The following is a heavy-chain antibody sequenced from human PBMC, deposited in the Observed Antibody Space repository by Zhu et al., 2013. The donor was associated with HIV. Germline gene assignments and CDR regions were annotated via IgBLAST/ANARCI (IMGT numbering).Heavy chain of an antibody. D-gene: IGHD3-22*01. J-gene: IGHJ5*02. CDR3: ARYDYYDSSGYGGEVDP. CDR1: GYTFTSYG. CDR2: ISAYNGNT. Sequence: QVQLVQSGAEAKKPGASVKVSCKASGYTFTSYGISWVRQAPGQGLEWMGWISAYNGNTNYAQKLQGRVTMTTDTSTSTAYMELRSLRSDDTAVYYCARYDYYDSSGYGGEVDPWGQGTLVTVSS. V-gene: IGHV1-18*01.